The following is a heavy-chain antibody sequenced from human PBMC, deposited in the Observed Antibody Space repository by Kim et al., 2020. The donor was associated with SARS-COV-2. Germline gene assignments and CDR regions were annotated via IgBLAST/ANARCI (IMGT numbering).Heavy chain of an antibody. V-gene: IGHV1-3*01. D-gene: IGHD3-10*01. Sequence: ASVKVSCEASGYTFTTYTLHWVRQAPGQSLEWMGWINAGNGDTKYSQNFQGRVTISRDTSATTAFMELSSLRSEDTAVYYCARDHSQISSNYYASRRLAFDSWSQGSMVTLSS. CDR2: INAGNGDT. CDR1: GYTFTTYT. J-gene: IGHJ3*02. CDR3: ARDHSQISSNYYASRRLAFDS.